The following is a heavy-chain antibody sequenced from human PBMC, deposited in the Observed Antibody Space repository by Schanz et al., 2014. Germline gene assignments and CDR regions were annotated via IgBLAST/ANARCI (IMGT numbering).Heavy chain of an antibody. J-gene: IGHJ4*02. CDR2: INPNSGTT. D-gene: IGHD5-12*01. Sequence: QVQLVQSGAEVKKPGASVKVSCKASGYTFSDYYIHWVRQAPGQGLEWMGWINPNSGTTNYAQKFQGWVTMTRDTSISTACRELSRLKSDDTAVYYCARSFGGYDPAGALDYWGQGTLVTVAS. CDR3: ARSFGGYDPAGALDY. V-gene: IGHV1-2*04. CDR1: GYTFSDYY.